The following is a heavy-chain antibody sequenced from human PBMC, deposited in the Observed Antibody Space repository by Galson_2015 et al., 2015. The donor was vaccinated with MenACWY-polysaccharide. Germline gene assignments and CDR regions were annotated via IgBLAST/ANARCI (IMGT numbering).Heavy chain of an antibody. D-gene: IGHD3-22*01. CDR1: GYTFTSYD. J-gene: IGHJ5*02. V-gene: IGHV1-8*01. Sequence: SVKVSCKASGYTFTSYDINWVRQTTGHGLEWMGWMNPNSGNTGYAQKFQGRVTMTRNTSISRAYMDLSSLRSEDTAVYYCARGGKYCYDSSGYLNWFDPWGQGTLVTVSS. CDR3: ARGGKYCYDSSGYLNWFDP. CDR2: MNPNSGNT.